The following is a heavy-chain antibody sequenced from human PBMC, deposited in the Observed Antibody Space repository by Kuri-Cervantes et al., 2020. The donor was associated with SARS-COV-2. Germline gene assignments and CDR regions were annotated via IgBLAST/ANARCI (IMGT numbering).Heavy chain of an antibody. J-gene: IGHJ6*02. Sequence: ASVKFSCKASGYTFTSYGISWVRQAPGQGLEWMGWISAYNGNTNYAQKLQGRVTMTTDTSTSTAYMELRSLRSDDTAVYYCAGSSIAPNYYYYGMDVWGQGTTVTVSS. CDR1: GYTFTSYG. CDR3: AGSSIAPNYYYYGMDV. CDR2: ISAYNGNT. D-gene: IGHD3-10*01. V-gene: IGHV1-18*04.